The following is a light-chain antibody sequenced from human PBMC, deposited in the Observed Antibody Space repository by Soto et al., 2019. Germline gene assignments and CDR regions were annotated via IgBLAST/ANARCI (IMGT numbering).Light chain of an antibody. CDR1: QSVSNHY. J-gene: IGKJ1*01. CDR3: QQYGSSPKT. V-gene: IGKV3-20*01. Sequence: EIVLTQSPGTLSLFPGERATLSCRASQSVSNHYLAWYQQKPGQAPMLLIYGASSRATGIPDGFSGSGSGTDFTLTISRLEPVDFAEYYGQQYGSSPKTFGQGTEVEIQ. CDR2: GAS.